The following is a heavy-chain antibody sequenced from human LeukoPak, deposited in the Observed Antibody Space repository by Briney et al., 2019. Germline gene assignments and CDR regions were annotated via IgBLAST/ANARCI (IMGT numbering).Heavy chain of an antibody. CDR3: ARSSHSEDWFDP. CDR2: ISSSSYI. V-gene: IGHV3-21*01. D-gene: IGHD2-21*01. CDR1: GFTFSSYS. Sequence: PGGSLRLSCAASGFTFSSYSMNWVRQAPGKGVDWVSSISSSSYIYYADSVKGRFTISRDNANNSLYLQMNSLRAEDTAVYYCARSSHSEDWFDPWGQGTLVTVSS. J-gene: IGHJ5*02.